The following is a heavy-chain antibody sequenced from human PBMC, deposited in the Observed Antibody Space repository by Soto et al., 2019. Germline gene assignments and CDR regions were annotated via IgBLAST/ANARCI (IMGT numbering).Heavy chain of an antibody. Sequence: EAQLLESGGGLVQPGGSLRLSCAASGFSFDTYAMSWVGQAPGKGLEWVSSISGSGGNTYYADSVKGRFTISRDNSKNILYLKMTSLRAEDTALYYCAKLGMTTINRDYWGQGTQVTVSS. CDR3: AKLGMTTINRDY. V-gene: IGHV3-23*01. CDR1: GFSFDTYA. D-gene: IGHD5-12*01. CDR2: ISGSGGNT. J-gene: IGHJ4*02.